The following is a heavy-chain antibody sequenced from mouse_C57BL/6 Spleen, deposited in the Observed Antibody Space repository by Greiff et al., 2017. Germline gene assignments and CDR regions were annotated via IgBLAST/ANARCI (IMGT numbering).Heavy chain of an antibody. CDR2: ISDGGSYT. V-gene: IGHV5-4*03. CDR3: ARARELYDCYYDAMDY. Sequence: EVKLVESGGGLVKPGGSLKLSCAASGFTFSSYAMSWVRQTPEKRLEWVATISDGGSYTSYPDNVKGRFTISIDNAKNNLSLQMSHLKTDDKAMYYCARARELYDCYYDAMDYWGQGTSVTVSS. CDR1: GFTFSSYA. J-gene: IGHJ4*01. D-gene: IGHD2-3*01.